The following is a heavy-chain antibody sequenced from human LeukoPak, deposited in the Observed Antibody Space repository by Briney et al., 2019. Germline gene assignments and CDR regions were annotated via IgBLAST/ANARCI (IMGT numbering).Heavy chain of an antibody. Sequence: GGSLRLSCAASGFTFSDYYMSWIRQAPGKGLEWVSYISSSGSTIYYADSVKGRFTIPRDNAKNSLYLQMNSLRAEDTAVYYCASGGVVGADAEDYWGQGTLVTVSS. CDR1: GFTFSDYY. V-gene: IGHV3-11*01. CDR2: ISSSGSTI. J-gene: IGHJ4*02. D-gene: IGHD1-26*01. CDR3: ASGGVVGADAEDY.